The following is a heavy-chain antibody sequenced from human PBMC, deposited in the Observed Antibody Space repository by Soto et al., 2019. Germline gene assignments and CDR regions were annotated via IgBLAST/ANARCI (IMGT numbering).Heavy chain of an antibody. D-gene: IGHD2-15*01. CDR3: ARGYLYCSGGSCYFFTFDI. J-gene: IGHJ3*02. Sequence: GASVKVSCKASGYTFTSYDTNWVRQATGQGLEWMGWMNPNSGNTGYAQKFQGRVTMTRNTSISTAYMELSSLRSEDTAVYYCARGYLYCSGGSCYFFTFDIWGQGTMVTVSS. CDR1: GYTFTSYD. CDR2: MNPNSGNT. V-gene: IGHV1-8*01.